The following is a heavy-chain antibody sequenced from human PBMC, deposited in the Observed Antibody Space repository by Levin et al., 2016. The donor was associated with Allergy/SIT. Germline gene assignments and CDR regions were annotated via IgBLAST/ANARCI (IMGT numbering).Heavy chain of an antibody. D-gene: IGHD3-3*01. CDR3: ARGGHDFWNGYPYFDH. J-gene: IGHJ4*02. CDR1: GFSLSTYAVG. V-gene: IGHV2-5*02. Sequence: SGPTLVKPTQTLTLTCTFSGFSLSTYAVGVGWIRQPPGKALEWLALIYWDDDKWYSPSLRSRLRITKDTSKNQVVLTMTNMDPVDTGTYYCARGGHDFWNGYPYFDHWGQGTLVSVSS. CDR2: IYWDDDK.